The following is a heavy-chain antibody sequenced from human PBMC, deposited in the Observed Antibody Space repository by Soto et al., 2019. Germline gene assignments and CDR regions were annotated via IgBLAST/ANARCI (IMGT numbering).Heavy chain of an antibody. CDR1: GFTFSSYA. CDR2: ISGSGGST. D-gene: IGHD4-4*01. V-gene: IGHV3-23*01. CDR3: TTDLPTLIPQVDS. Sequence: GGSLRLSCAASGFTFSSYAMSWVRQAPGKGLEWVSAISGSGGSTYYAAPVKDRFTISKDDSKNTLYLQMNSLKTEDTGVYFSTTDLPTLIPQVDSWGQGTLVTVSS. J-gene: IGHJ4*02.